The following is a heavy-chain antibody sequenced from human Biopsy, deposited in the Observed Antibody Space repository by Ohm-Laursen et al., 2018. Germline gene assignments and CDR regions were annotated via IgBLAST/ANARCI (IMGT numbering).Heavy chain of an antibody. J-gene: IGHJ4*02. CDR3: AREAIGYQLPCDD. V-gene: IGHV1-69*11. D-gene: IGHD2-2*01. CDR2: IIPVLRTT. Sequence: SSVKVSCNAPTGTFNSYGIIWVRQAPGQGLEWMGRIIPVLRTTAYAQTFLGRVTITADSPTSTVDMELTSLTSDDTAVYFCAREAIGYQLPCDDWGQGTLVTVSS. CDR1: TGTFNSYG.